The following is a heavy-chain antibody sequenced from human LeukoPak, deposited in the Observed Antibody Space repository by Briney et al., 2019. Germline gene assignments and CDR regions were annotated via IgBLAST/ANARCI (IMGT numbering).Heavy chain of an antibody. CDR3: VRGGASTWS. D-gene: IGHD2-15*01. J-gene: IGHJ5*02. V-gene: IGHV3-9*01. CDR1: GFIFDDYV. CDR2: ISWTGATL. Sequence: GGSLRLSRAASGFIFDDYVMHWVRQAPGKGLEWVSGISWTGATLGYADSVKGRFTISRDDAKNSLYLQMNSLRAEDTAVYYCVRGGASTWSWGQGTLVTVSS.